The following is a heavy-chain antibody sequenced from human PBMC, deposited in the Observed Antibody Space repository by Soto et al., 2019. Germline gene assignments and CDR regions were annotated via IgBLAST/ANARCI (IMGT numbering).Heavy chain of an antibody. J-gene: IGHJ4*02. CDR3: AKSATVPAAIAY. V-gene: IGHV1-3*01. Sequence: ASVKVSCKASGYTFTSYAMHWVRQAPGQRLEWMGWINAGNGNTKYSQKFQGRVTITRDTSASTAYMELSSLRSEGTAVYYCAKSATVPAAIAYWGQGTLVTVSS. CDR2: INAGNGNT. CDR1: GYTFTSYA. D-gene: IGHD2-2*02.